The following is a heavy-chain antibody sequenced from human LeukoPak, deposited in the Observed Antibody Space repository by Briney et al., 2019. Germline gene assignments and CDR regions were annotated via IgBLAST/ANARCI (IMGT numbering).Heavy chain of an antibody. CDR3: ASGEGCSSNSCTLDY. CDR2: ISSGSSYT. V-gene: IGHV3-11*03. Sequence: GGSLRLSCAASGFTFSDFYMTWLRQAPGKGLEWISYISSGSSYTNYADSVKGRFTISRDNPKNSLYLQMNSLRAEDTAVFYCASGEGCSSNSCTLDYWGQGSLVTVSS. J-gene: IGHJ4*02. D-gene: IGHD2-2*01. CDR1: GFTFSDFY.